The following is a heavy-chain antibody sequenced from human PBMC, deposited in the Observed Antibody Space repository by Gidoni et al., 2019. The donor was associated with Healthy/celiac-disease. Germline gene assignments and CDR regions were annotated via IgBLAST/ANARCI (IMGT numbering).Heavy chain of an antibody. CDR3: ARERWELLGNDAFDI. D-gene: IGHD1-26*01. CDR1: GFPFSSSW. CDR2: INSDGSST. Sequence: EVQLVESGGGLVQPGGSLRLSCAASGFPFSSSWMHWVRQAPGKGLVWVSRINSDGSSTSYADSVKGRFTISRDNAKNTLYLQMNSLRAEDTAVYYCARERWELLGNDAFDIWGQGTMVTVSS. J-gene: IGHJ3*02. V-gene: IGHV3-74*01.